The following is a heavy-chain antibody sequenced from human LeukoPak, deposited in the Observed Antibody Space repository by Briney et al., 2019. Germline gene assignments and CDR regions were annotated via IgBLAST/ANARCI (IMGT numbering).Heavy chain of an antibody. CDR1: GYTFTSYG. V-gene: IGHV1-46*01. Sequence: GASVKVSCKASGYTFTSYGISWVRQAPGQGLEWMGIIDPSGGSTSYAQKFQGRVTMTRDMSTSTVYMELSSLRSEDTAMYYCARDLWAAADAYYYYYMDVWGKGTTVTVSS. D-gene: IGHD6-13*01. J-gene: IGHJ6*03. CDR2: IDPSGGST. CDR3: ARDLWAAADAYYYYYMDV.